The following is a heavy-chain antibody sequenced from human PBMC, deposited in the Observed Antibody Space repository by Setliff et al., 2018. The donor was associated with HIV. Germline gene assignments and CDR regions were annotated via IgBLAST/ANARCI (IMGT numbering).Heavy chain of an antibody. CDR2: IYYTGST. Sequence: SETLSLTCTVSGGSIYGSDYYWGWIRQPPGKGLEYIGNIYYTGSTHHNPSLESRVATSVDTSKNQFSLKLSSVAAADTAVYYCARIVRWELVATSTFFYYYMDVWGKGTTVTVSS. D-gene: IGHD1-26*01. V-gene: IGHV4-39*01. CDR1: GGSIYGSDYY. CDR3: ARIVRWELVATSTFFYYYMDV. J-gene: IGHJ6*03.